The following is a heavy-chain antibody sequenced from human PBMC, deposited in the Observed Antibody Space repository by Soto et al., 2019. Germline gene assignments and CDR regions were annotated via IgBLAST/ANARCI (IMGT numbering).Heavy chain of an antibody. CDR2: IIPIFGTA. CDR3: ARAVDIVASLFDY. J-gene: IGHJ4*02. Sequence: SVKVSCKASGGTFSSYAISWVRQAPGQGLEWMGGIIPIFGTANYAQKFQGRVTITADESTSTAYMELSSLRSEDTAVYYCARAVDIVASLFDYWGQGTLVTVSS. CDR1: GGTFSSYA. V-gene: IGHV1-69*13. D-gene: IGHD5-12*01.